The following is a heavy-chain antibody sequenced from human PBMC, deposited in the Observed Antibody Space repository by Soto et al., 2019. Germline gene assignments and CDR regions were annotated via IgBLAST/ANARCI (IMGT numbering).Heavy chain of an antibody. J-gene: IGHJ4*02. D-gene: IGHD6-13*01. V-gene: IGHV4-34*01. CDR1: GGSFSGYY. CDR3: ARYDSSSRVFDY. Sequence: SETLSLTCAVYGGSFSGYYWSWIRQPPGKGLEWIGEINHSGSTNYNPSLKSRVTISGDTSKNQFSLKLSSVTAADTAVYYCARYDSSSRVFDYWGQGTLVTVSS. CDR2: INHSGST.